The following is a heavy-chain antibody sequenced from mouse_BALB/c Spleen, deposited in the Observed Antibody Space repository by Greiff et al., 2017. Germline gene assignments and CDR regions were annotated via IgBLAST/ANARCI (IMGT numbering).Heavy chain of an antibody. CDR3: TRETARATYFDY. D-gene: IGHD3-2*01. CDR1: GFTFSSYT. CDR2: ISSGGSYT. Sequence: DVHLVESGGGLVKPGGSLKLSCAASGFTFSSYTMSWVRQTPEKRLEWVATISSGGSYTYYPDSVKGRFTISRDNAKNTLYLQMSSLKSEDTAMYYCTRETARATYFDYWGQGTTLTVSS. J-gene: IGHJ2*01. V-gene: IGHV5-6-4*01.